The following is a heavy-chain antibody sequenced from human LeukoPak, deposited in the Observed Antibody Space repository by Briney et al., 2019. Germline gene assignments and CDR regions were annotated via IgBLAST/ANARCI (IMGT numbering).Heavy chain of an antibody. V-gene: IGHV3-11*01. J-gene: IGHJ3*02. D-gene: IGHD6-13*01. Sequence: PGGSLRLSCAASGFTFSDYYMSWIRQAPGKGLEWVSYISSSGSTIYYADSVKGRFTISRDNAKNSLYLQMNSLRAEDTAVYYCASSKYSSSWYADAFDIWGQGTMVTVSS. CDR3: ASSKYSSSWYADAFDI. CDR1: GFTFSDYY. CDR2: ISSSGSTI.